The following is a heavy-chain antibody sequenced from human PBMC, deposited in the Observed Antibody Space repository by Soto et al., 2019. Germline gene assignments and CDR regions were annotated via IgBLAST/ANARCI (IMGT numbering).Heavy chain of an antibody. Sequence: SETLSLTGTVSGGSVSSGSYYWSWVRQPPGKGLEWIGYIYYSGSTNYNPSLKSRVTISVDTSKNQFSLKLSSVTAADTAVYYCARGIQLWTGDYYYYGMDVWGQGTTVTVSS. V-gene: IGHV4-61*01. CDR2: IYYSGST. CDR3: ARGIQLWTGDYYYYGMDV. D-gene: IGHD5-18*01. J-gene: IGHJ6*02. CDR1: GGSVSSGSYY.